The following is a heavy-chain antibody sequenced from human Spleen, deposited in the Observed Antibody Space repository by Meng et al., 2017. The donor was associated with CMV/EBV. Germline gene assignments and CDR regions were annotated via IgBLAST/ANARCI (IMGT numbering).Heavy chain of an antibody. CDR1: GGSFSEYY. D-gene: IGHD3-10*01. Sequence: SETLSLTCAVYGGSFSEYYWSWIRQPPGKGLEWIGEINHSGGGTNYNPSLKSRVTISLDMSKNHFSLRLTSVTAADTAVYYCARDIGRHYGSGTYSSYYYGMDVWGQGTTVTVSS. V-gene: IGHV4-34*01. CDR2: INHSGGGT. J-gene: IGHJ6*02. CDR3: ARDIGRHYGSGTYSSYYYGMDV.